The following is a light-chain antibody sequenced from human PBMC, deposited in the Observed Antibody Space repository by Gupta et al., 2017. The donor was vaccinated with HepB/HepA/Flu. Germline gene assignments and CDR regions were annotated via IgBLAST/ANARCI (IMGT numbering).Light chain of an antibody. CDR2: SAS. CDR3: QQSFSFPWT. CDR1: QTLTNY. J-gene: IGKJ1*01. V-gene: IGKV1-39*01. Sequence: DIQVTQSPSPLSASVGDRVTISCRASQTLTNYLNWYQWKPGKAPKVLIYSASRLQSGVPSRFSDSGSGIDFTLTISSLQPEDLGIYYCQQSFSFPWTFGHGTTVEIK.